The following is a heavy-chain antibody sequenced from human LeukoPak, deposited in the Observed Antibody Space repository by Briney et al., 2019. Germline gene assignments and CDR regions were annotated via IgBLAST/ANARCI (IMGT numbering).Heavy chain of an antibody. CDR2: INHSGST. Sequence: SETLSLTCTVSGYSMSSGYYWGWIRQPPGKGLEWIGEINHSGSTNYNPSLKSRVTISVDTSKNQFSLKLSSVTAADTAVYYCAIYYYDSSGYYDYWGQGTLVTVSS. CDR1: GYSMSSGYY. J-gene: IGHJ4*02. CDR3: AIYYYDSSGYYDY. V-gene: IGHV4-38-2*02. D-gene: IGHD3-22*01.